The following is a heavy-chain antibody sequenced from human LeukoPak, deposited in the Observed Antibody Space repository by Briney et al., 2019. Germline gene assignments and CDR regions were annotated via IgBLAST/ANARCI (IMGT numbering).Heavy chain of an antibody. Sequence: SETLSLTCTVSGASISNYYWSWLRHPPGGGLECIGYVSYSGRTNHTPSLKSRVTISADTSKNQFSLKLTSVTAADTDVYYCARHERGAENLDYWGQGTLVTVSS. D-gene: IGHD1-1*01. CDR2: VSYSGRT. V-gene: IGHV4-59*08. J-gene: IGHJ4*02. CDR3: ARHERGAENLDY. CDR1: GASISNYY.